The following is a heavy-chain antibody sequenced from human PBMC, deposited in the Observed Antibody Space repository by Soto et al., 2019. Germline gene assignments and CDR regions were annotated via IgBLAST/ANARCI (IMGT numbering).Heavy chain of an antibody. D-gene: IGHD4-17*01. CDR1: GGSISSGDYY. CDR2: IYYSGST. V-gene: IGHV4-30-4*01. J-gene: IGHJ4*02. CDR3: ARGSLRSDYVLNS. Sequence: PSETLSLTCTVSGGSISSGDYYWSWIRQPPGKGLEWIGYIYYSGSTYYNPSLKSRVTISVDTSKNQFSLKLSSVTAADTAVYYCARGSLRSDYVLNSWGQGTLVTVSS.